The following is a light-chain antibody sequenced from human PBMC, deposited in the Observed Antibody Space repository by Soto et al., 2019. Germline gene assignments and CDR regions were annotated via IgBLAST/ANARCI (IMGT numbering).Light chain of an antibody. V-gene: IGKV3-15*01. J-gene: IGKJ2*01. CDR2: GAS. CDR3: QQYNNWPPGT. CDR1: QSVSSN. Sequence: EIVMTQSPATLSVSPGERATLSCRASQSVSSNLAWYQQKPGQAPRLLIYGASTRAAGIPARFSGSGSGTEFTLTISSLQSEDVAVYYCQQYNNWPPGTLGQGTKREIK.